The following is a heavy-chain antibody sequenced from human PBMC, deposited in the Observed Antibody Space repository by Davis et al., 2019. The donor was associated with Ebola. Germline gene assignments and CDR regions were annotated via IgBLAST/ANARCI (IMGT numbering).Heavy chain of an antibody. V-gene: IGHV1-2*02. J-gene: IGHJ5*02. CDR2: INPNSGGT. Sequence: ASVKVSCKASGYTFTGYYMHWVRQAPGQGLEWMGWINPNSGGTNYAQKFQGRVTMTRDTPISTAYMELSRLRSDDTAVYYCARVGCSGGRCAWNWFDPWGQGTLVIVSS. CDR3: ARVGCSGGRCAWNWFDP. D-gene: IGHD2-15*01. CDR1: GYTFTGYY.